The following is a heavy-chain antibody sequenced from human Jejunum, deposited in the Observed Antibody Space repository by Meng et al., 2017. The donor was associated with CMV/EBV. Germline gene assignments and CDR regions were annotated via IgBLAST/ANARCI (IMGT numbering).Heavy chain of an antibody. V-gene: IGHV4-31*03. CDR2: IHSSGST. D-gene: IGHD3-10*01. J-gene: IGHJ5*02. CDR1: GGSISSGGYY. Sequence: QGQLQGSGPGLVKPSQTLSLNCTVSGGSISSGGYYWSWIHQHPGKGLEWIGYIHSSGSTYYNPSLRSRLTISVDTSKNQFSLKLSSVTAADTAVYYCARASYGSGSPLGESWFDPWGQGTLVTVSS. CDR3: ARASYGSGSPLGESWFDP.